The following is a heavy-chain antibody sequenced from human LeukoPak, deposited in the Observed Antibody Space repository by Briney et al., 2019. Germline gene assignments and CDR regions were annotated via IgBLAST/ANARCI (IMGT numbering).Heavy chain of an antibody. J-gene: IGHJ4*02. V-gene: IGHV3-23*01. D-gene: IGHD4-17*01. Sequence: GGSLRLSCVASGFTFSSYAISWVRQAPGKGLEWVSGISSSAGSTNYADSVKGRFTISRDNSKNTLYLQMNSLRVEDTAVYYCAKAQLRVTTGIDNWGQGTLSPSPQ. CDR2: ISSSAGST. CDR3: AKAQLRVTTGIDN. CDR1: GFTFSSYA.